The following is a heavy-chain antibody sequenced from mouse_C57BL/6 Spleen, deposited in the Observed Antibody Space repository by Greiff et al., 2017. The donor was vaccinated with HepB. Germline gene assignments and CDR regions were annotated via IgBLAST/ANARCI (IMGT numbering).Heavy chain of an antibody. CDR3: ARKGGPDAGFAY. Sequence: QVQLKQSGPGLVQPSQSLSITCTVSGFSLTSYGVHWVRQSPGKGLEWLGVIWSGGSTDYNAAFISRLSISKDNSKSQVFFKMNSLQADDTAIYYCARKGGPDAGFAYWGQGTLVTVSA. CDR2: IWSGGST. J-gene: IGHJ3*01. V-gene: IGHV2-2*01. CDR1: GFSLTSYG.